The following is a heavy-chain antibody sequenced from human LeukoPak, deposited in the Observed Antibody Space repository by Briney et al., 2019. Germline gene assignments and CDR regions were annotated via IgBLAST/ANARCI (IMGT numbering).Heavy chain of an antibody. D-gene: IGHD2-15*01. J-gene: IGHJ3*02. Sequence: SQTLSLTCTVSGGSISSGDYYWSWIRQPPGKGLGWIGYIYYSGSTYYNPSLKSRVTISVDTSKNQFSLKLSSVTAADTAVYYCARVNCSGGSCYWDGAFDIWGQGTMVTVSS. V-gene: IGHV4-30-4*08. CDR3: ARVNCSGGSCYWDGAFDI. CDR2: IYYSGST. CDR1: GGSISSGDYY.